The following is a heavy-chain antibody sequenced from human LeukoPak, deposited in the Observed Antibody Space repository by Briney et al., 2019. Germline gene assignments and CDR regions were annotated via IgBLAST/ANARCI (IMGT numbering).Heavy chain of an antibody. CDR1: GFTFSSYW. J-gene: IGHJ4*02. V-gene: IGHV3-23*01. CDR2: ISGSGGST. Sequence: PGGSLRLSCAASGFTFSSYWMSWVRQAPGKRLEWVSAISGSGGSTYYADSVKGRFTISRDNSKNTLYLQMNSLRAEDTAVYYCAKGPYDSSGYYYVAPPFDYWGQGTLVTVSS. D-gene: IGHD3-22*01. CDR3: AKGPYDSSGYYYVAPPFDY.